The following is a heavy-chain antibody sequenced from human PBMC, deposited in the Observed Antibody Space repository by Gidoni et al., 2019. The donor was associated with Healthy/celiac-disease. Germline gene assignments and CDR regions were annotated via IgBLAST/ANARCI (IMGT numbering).Heavy chain of an antibody. CDR2: ISYDGSNK. CDR1: GFTFSSYG. Sequence: QVQLVESGGGVVQPGRSLSLSCAASGFTFSSYGMHWVRQAPGKGLEWVAVISYDGSNKYYADSVKGRFTISRDNSKNTLYLQMNSLRAEDTAVYYCAKDSGYHYYYYGMDVWGQGTTVTVSS. V-gene: IGHV3-30*18. J-gene: IGHJ6*02. CDR3: AKDSGYHYYYYGMDV. D-gene: IGHD5-12*01.